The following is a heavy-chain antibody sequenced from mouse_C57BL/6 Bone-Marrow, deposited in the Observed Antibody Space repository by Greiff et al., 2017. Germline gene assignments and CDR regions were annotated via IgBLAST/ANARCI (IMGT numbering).Heavy chain of an antibody. D-gene: IGHD3-3*01. V-gene: IGHV1-63*01. CDR3: ARGGDYYAMDY. J-gene: IGHJ4*01. Sequence: VQLQQSGAELVRPGTSVKMSCKASGYTFTNYWIGWAKQRPGHGLEWIGDIYPGGGYTNYNEKFKGKATLTADKSSSTAYMQFSSLTSEDSAIYYCARGGDYYAMDYGGQGTSGTVSS. CDR2: IYPGGGYT. CDR1: GYTFTNYW.